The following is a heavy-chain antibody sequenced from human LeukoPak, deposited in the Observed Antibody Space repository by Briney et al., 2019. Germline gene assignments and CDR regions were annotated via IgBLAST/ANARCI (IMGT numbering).Heavy chain of an antibody. V-gene: IGHV1-18*01. CDR2: ISAYNGNT. CDR1: GYTFTSYG. Sequence: ASVNVSFKASGYTFTSYGISWLRQARGQGLEWMGWISAYNGNTNYAQKLQGRVTMTTDTSTSTAYMELRSLRSDDTAVYYCVRQGANWGYISANYYGMDVWGQGTTVTVSS. CDR3: VRQGANWGYISANYYGMDV. D-gene: IGHD7-27*01. J-gene: IGHJ6*02.